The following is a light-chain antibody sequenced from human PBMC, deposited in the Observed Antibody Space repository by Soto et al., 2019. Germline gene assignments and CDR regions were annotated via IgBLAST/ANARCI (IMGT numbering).Light chain of an antibody. V-gene: IGKV1-9*01. CDR1: QDIAIY. Sequence: IQLTQSPSSLSASVGDRVPITCRASQDIAIYLAWYQQKPGEAPKLLIYAASTLYGGVPSRFSGSGSGTDFALTITSLQAEDFATYYCQQLRMYPSTVGGGTKVDIK. CDR3: QQLRMYPST. CDR2: AAS. J-gene: IGKJ4*01.